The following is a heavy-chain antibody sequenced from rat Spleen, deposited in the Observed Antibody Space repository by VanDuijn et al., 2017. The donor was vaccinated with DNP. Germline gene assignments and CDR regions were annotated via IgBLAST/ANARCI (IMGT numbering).Heavy chain of an antibody. Sequence: EVQLVGSGGGLVQPGRSLKLSCTASGFTFSSFPMAWVRQAPTKGLEWVAIISTTGGKTDYRDSVKGRFTVSRDNARSTLYLQMNSLRSEDMATYYCARPNNYGFAYWGQGTLVTVSS. CDR1: GFTFSSFP. CDR3: ARPNNYGFAY. J-gene: IGHJ3*01. V-gene: IGHV5S23*01. D-gene: IGHD1-10*01. CDR2: ISTTGGKT.